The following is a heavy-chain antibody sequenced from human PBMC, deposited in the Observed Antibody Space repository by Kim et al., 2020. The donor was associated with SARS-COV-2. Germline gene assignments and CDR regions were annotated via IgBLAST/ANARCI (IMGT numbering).Heavy chain of an antibody. D-gene: IGHD3-22*01. CDR3: ASLLPIYDIRRGDY. CDR1: GGSISTSGYY. V-gene: IGHV4-39*01. Sequence: SETLSLTCTVSGGSISTSGYYWGWIRQPPGKGLEWIGTIYYSGSTYYNPSLKSRVTISLDTSKNQFSLKLSSVTATDTAVYYCASLLPIYDIRRGDYWGQGTLVTVSS. J-gene: IGHJ4*02. CDR2: IYYSGST.